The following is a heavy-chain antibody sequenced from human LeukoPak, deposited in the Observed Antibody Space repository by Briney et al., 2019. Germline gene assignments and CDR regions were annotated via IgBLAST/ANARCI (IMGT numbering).Heavy chain of an antibody. V-gene: IGHV3-74*01. CDR2: INNDRSGA. Sequence: GGSLRLSCAASGFTFSSYWMHWVRQAPGKGLVWVSRINNDRSGAIYADSVRGRFTISRDNAKNTLYLQMNSLRAEDTAVYYCAVPRIGNYYGMDVWGQETTVTVPS. CDR1: GFTFSSYW. J-gene: IGHJ6*02. D-gene: IGHD3-10*01. CDR3: AVPRIGNYYGMDV.